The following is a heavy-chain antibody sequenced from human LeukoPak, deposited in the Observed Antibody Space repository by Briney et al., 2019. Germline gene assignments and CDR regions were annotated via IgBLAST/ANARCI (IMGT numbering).Heavy chain of an antibody. CDR1: GFTFSSYG. CDR3: ASRERYSSGCNY. J-gene: IGHJ4*02. V-gene: IGHV3-30*02. Sequence: GGSLRLSCAASGFTFSSYGMHWVRQAPGKGLEWVAFIRYDGSNKYYADSVKGRFTISRDNSKNTLYLQMNSLRAEDTAVYYCASRERYSSGCNYWGQGTLVTVSS. CDR2: IRYDGSNK. D-gene: IGHD6-19*01.